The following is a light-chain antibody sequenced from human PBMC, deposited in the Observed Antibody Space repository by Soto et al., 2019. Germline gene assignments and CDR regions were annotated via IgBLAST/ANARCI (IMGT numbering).Light chain of an antibody. CDR2: GNT. Sequence: QPVLTQPPSVSGAPVPRVTISCTGSSSNIGAGYDVHWYQQLPGRAPKLLIYGNTNRPSGVPDRFSGSKSGTSASLAITGLQAEDEADYYCLSFASSLSVVFGGGTKLTVL. J-gene: IGLJ2*01. V-gene: IGLV1-40*01. CDR1: SSNIGAGYD. CDR3: LSFASSLSVV.